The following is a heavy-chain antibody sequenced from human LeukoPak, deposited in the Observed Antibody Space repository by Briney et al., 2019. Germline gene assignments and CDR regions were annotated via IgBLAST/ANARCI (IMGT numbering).Heavy chain of an antibody. D-gene: IGHD3-10*01. CDR1: GGTFSSYS. CDR2: IIPIFGTA. CDR3: ARGGFGELLDAFDI. J-gene: IGHJ3*02. V-gene: IGHV1-69*05. Sequence: SVKVSCKASGGTFSSYSISWVRQAPGQGLEWMGGIIPIFGTANYAQKFQGRVTMTRNTSISTAYMELSSLRSEDTAVYYCARGGFGELLDAFDIWGQGTMVTVSS.